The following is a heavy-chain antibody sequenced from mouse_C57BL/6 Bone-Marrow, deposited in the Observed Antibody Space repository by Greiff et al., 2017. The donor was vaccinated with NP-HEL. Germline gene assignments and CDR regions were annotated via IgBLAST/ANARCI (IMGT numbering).Heavy chain of an antibody. CDR2: IDPANGNT. CDR1: GFNIKNPY. CDR3: TDGYYN. J-gene: IGHJ2*01. D-gene: IGHD2-3*01. V-gene: IGHV14-3*01. Sequence: VQLQQSVAELVRPGASVKLSCTASGFNIKNPYMHWVKQRPEQGLEWIGRIDPANGNTKYAPKFQGKATITADTSTNTAYLQLSSLTSEDTAIYYWTDGYYNWGQGTTLTVSS.